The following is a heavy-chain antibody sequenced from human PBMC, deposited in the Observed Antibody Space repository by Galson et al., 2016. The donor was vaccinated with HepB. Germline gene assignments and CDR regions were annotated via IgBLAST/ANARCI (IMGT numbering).Heavy chain of an antibody. CDR2: ISYSGRA. CDR3: ARSWLMGGYFDY. V-gene: IGHV4-31*03. Sequence: TLSLTRTVSGGSVTSGGYYWSWIRQHPGKGLEWIGYISYSGRADYNPSLKSRITISVDTSKNQFSLKLSSVTAADTAVYYCARSWLMGGYFDYWGQGTLVTVSS. CDR1: GGSVTSGGYY. J-gene: IGHJ4*02. D-gene: IGHD2-8*01.